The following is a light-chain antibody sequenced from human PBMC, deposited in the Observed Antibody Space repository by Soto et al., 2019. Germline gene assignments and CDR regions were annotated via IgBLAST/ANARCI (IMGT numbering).Light chain of an antibody. V-gene: IGKV3-20*01. CDR2: GAS. CDR1: QSVSSSY. CDR3: QQYSSSPIT. J-gene: IGKJ5*01. Sequence: EIVLTQSPGALSLSPGERATLSCRASQSVSSSYLAWYQQKPGHAPRLLIYGASSRATGIQDRFSGSGSGTDFTLTISRLEPEDFAVYYCQQYSSSPITFGQGTRLEIK.